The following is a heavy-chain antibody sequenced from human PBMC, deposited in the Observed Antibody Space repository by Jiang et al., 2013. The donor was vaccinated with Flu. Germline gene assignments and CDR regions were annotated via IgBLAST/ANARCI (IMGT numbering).Heavy chain of an antibody. CDR3: ARSWQQLNWFDP. J-gene: IGHJ5*02. CDR2: MNPNSGNT. V-gene: IGHV1-8*01. D-gene: IGHD6-13*01. Sequence: EWMGWMNPNSGNTGYAQKFQGRVTMTRNTSISTAYMELSSLRSEDTAVYYCARSWQQLNWFDPWGQGTQVTVSS.